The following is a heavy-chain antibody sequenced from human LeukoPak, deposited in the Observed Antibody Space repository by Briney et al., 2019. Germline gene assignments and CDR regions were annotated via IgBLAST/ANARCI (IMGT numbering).Heavy chain of an antibody. D-gene: IGHD6-19*01. V-gene: IGHV4-4*07. Sequence: SETLSLTCTVSGGSISSYYWSWIRQPAGKGLEWIGRIYTSGSTIYNPSLKSRVTMSVDTSKNQFSLKLSSVTAADTAVYYCARVGRDSSGWKWYNWFDPWGQGTLVTVSS. CDR2: IYTSGST. CDR3: ARVGRDSSGWKWYNWFDP. J-gene: IGHJ5*02. CDR1: GGSISSYY.